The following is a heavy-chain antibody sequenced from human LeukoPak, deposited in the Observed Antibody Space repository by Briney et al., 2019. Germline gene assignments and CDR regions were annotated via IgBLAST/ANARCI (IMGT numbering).Heavy chain of an antibody. J-gene: IGHJ4*02. D-gene: IGHD3-16*01. CDR3: ARDSHFVRGNHNVYFDY. CDR2: LSAYNGDT. Sequence: ASVKVSCKASGYTFNSYGISWVRQAPGQGLEWMGWLSAYNGDTNYAQRLQGRVSMTADTSTSTAYMELRSLRSDDTAVYYCARDSHFVRGNHNVYFDYWGQGTLVTVTS. CDR1: GYTFNSYG. V-gene: IGHV1-18*01.